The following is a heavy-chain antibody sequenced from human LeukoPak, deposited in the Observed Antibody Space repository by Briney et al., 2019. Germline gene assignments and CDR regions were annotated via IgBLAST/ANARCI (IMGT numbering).Heavy chain of an antibody. J-gene: IGHJ5*02. CDR1: GFTVSSNY. V-gene: IGHV3-66*02. Sequence: GGSLRLSCAASGFTVSSNYMSWVRQAPGKGLEWVSAIYSGGSTYYADSVKGRFTISRDNSKNTLYLQMNSLRAEDTAVYYCARQYYDFWSGYRKGWFDPWGQGTLVTVSP. D-gene: IGHD3-3*01. CDR2: IYSGGST. CDR3: ARQYYDFWSGYRKGWFDP.